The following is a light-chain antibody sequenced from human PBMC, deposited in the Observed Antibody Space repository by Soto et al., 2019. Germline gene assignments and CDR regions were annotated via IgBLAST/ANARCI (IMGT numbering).Light chain of an antibody. CDR2: AAS. V-gene: IGKV3-15*01. Sequence: EIVVTQSPGILSVSPGDRATLSCRASQSVSTNLAWYHQKPGQAPTLLIYAASTRATGIPARFTGSGSGTDFTLTIISLQSEDFAGYYCQEYSKWPLFTFGPGTRVDIK. CDR1: QSVSTN. J-gene: IGKJ3*01. CDR3: QEYSKWPLFT.